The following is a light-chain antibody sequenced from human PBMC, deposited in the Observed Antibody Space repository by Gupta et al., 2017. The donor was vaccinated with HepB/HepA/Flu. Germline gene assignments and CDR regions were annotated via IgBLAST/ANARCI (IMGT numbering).Light chain of an antibody. CDR3: SSYAGSSTNLI. Sequence: QSALTQPASVSGSPGQSITISCTGTSIDVGSYNLVSWYQQHPGKAPKLMIYEVSKRPSGVSNRFSGSKSGNTASPTISGLQAEDEADYYCSSYAGSSTNLIFGGGTKLTVL. V-gene: IGLV2-23*02. J-gene: IGLJ2*01. CDR2: EVS. CDR1: SIDVGSYNL.